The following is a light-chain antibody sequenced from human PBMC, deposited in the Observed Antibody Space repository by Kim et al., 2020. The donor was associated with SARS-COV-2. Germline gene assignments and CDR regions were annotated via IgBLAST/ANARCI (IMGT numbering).Light chain of an antibody. J-gene: IGKJ1*01. V-gene: IGKV3-11*01. CDR3: QQRSTWPPWT. Sequence: STGERATLSCRASRSIDTYLAWYQQIPGRAPRLLIYDASSRAAGIPARFTGSGSGTDFPLTISSLEPEDFAVYYCQQRSTWPPWTFGQGTNVDIK. CDR2: DAS. CDR1: RSIDTY.